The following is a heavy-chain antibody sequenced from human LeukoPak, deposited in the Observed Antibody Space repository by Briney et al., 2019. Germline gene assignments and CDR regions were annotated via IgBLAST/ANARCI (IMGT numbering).Heavy chain of an antibody. V-gene: IGHV5-51*01. CDR1: GYSFTTYW. J-gene: IGHJ6*02. Sequence: GESLKISCKASGYSFTTYWIGWVRQMPGKGLGWMGIIYPGDSDTRYSPSFEGQVTISADKSVSTAYLQWSSLKASDTAIYYCARRDSNYYYGMDVWGQGTTVTVSS. CDR3: ARRDSNYYYGMDV. D-gene: IGHD4-11*01. CDR2: IYPGDSDT.